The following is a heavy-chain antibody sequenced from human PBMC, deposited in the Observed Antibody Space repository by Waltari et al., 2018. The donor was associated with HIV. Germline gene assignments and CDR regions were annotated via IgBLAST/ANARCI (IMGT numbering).Heavy chain of an antibody. CDR3: ARDISRYLQPHYFDP. D-gene: IGHD1-1*01. J-gene: IGHJ5*02. CDR1: GCSIKHYY. V-gene: IGHV4-4*07. CDR2: IYTTGST. Sequence: QVQLQESGPGLVKPSETLSLIWSVSGCSIKHYYWSWFQQPAGKGLECSGRIYTTGSTNYNPSLKSRVSMSLDTSKNQFSLKLSSVTAADTAVYYCARDISRYLQPHYFDPWGQGTLVTVSS.